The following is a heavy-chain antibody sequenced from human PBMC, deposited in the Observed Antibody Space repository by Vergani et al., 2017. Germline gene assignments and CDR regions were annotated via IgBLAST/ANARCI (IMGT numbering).Heavy chain of an antibody. J-gene: IGHJ4*02. CDR1: GYTFTSYG. CDR3: AREPLPFYSGYDFRGRHFDY. Sequence: QVQLVQSGAEVKKPGASVKVSCKASGYTFTSYGISWVRQAPGQGLEWMGWISAYNGNTNYAQKLQGRVTMTTDTSTSTAYMELRSLRSDDTAVYYCAREPLPFYSGYDFRGRHFDYWGQGTLVTVSS. D-gene: IGHD5-12*01. CDR2: ISAYNGNT. V-gene: IGHV1-18*01.